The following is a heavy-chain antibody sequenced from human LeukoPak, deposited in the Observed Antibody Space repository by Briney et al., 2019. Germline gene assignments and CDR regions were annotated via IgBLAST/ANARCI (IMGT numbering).Heavy chain of an antibody. V-gene: IGHV4-59*08. CDR3: AKTYYYDPFDF. Sequence: SETLSLTCTVSGGSIRSHYWSWIRQPPGKGLEWIGYIYYSGSTNYNPSLKSRVTISVDTSKNQFSLKLSSVTAADTAVYYCAKTYYYDPFDFWGQGTLVTVSS. CDR2: IYYSGST. D-gene: IGHD3-22*01. CDR1: GGSIRSHY. J-gene: IGHJ4*02.